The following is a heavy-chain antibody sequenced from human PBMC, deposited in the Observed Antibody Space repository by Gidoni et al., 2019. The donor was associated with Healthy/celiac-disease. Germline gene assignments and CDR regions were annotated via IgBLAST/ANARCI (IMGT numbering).Heavy chain of an antibody. CDR2: INHSGST. D-gene: IGHD3-10*01. J-gene: IGHJ6*02. V-gene: IGHV4-34*01. CDR3: ARGRVRGLLMSGYYYGMDV. Sequence: QVQLQQWGAGLLKPSENLSLTCAVYGGSFSGYYWSWIRQPPGKGLEWIGEINHSGSTNYNPSLKSRVTISVDTSKNQFSLKLSSVTAADTAVYYCARGRVRGLLMSGYYYGMDVWGQGTTVTVSS. CDR1: GGSFSGYY.